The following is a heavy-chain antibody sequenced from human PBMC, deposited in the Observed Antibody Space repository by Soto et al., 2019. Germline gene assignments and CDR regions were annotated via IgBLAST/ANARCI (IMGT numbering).Heavy chain of an antibody. D-gene: IGHD2-2*01. J-gene: IGHJ6*02. CDR3: ARSQGSSTSLEIYYYYYSGMDV. CDR2: IIPISDTT. V-gene: IGHV1-69*01. Sequence: QVQLVQSGAEVKKPGSSVKVSCKASGGTFSSYAISWVRQAPGQGLEWMGGIIPISDTTNYAQKFQGRVPITVDESTSTAYMELSSLRPEDTAVYYCARSQGSSTSLEIYYYYYSGMDVWGQGTTVTVSS. CDR1: GGTFSSYA.